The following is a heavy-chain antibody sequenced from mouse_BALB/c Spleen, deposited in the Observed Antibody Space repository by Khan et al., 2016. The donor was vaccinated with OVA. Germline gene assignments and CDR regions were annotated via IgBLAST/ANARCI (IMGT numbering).Heavy chain of an antibody. Sequence: QIQLVQSGPELKKPGETVKISCKASGYTFTNYGMNWVKQAPGQGLKWMGWINTYIGEPTYADDFKGRFAFSLETSARTAYLQINNLKNEDTATDVCARSNGNYWFAYWGQGTLVTVSA. CDR2: INTYIGEP. CDR1: GYTFTNYG. CDR3: ARSNGNYWFAY. D-gene: IGHD2-1*01. J-gene: IGHJ3*01. V-gene: IGHV9-3-1*01.